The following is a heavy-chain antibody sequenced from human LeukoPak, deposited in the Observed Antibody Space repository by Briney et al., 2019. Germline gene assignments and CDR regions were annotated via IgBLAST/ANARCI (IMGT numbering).Heavy chain of an antibody. Sequence: SETLSLTCAVYGGSFSGYYWSWIRQPPGKGLEWIGETNHSGSTNYNPSLKSRVTISVDTSKNQFSVKLSSVTAADTAVYYCARGQPWYYYDSSGYYYYYWGQGTLVTVSS. J-gene: IGHJ4*02. CDR2: TNHSGST. CDR3: ARGQPWYYYDSSGYYYYY. D-gene: IGHD3-22*01. V-gene: IGHV4-34*01. CDR1: GGSFSGYY.